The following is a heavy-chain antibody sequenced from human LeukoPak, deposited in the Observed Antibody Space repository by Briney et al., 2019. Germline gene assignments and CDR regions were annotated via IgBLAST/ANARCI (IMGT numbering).Heavy chain of an antibody. CDR1: GFTFSSYA. Sequence: GRSLRLSCAASGFTFSSYAMHWVRQAPGKGLEWVAVISYDGSNKYYADSVKGRFTISRDNSKNTLYLQMNSLRAEDTAVYYCARDSAAATSYYFDYWGQGTLVTVSS. D-gene: IGHD6-13*01. V-gene: IGHV3-30*01. J-gene: IGHJ4*02. CDR2: ISYDGSNK. CDR3: ARDSAAATSYYFDY.